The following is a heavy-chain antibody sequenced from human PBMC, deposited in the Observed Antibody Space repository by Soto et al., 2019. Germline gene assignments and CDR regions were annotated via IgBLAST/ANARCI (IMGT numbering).Heavy chain of an antibody. CDR1: GYSFATYG. D-gene: IGHD3-22*01. Sequence: QVQLVQSGAEVKKPWASVKVSCKASGYSFATYGFSWVRQAPGQGLECVGWISAHNGDTHYSQKFQGRVTLTTDTYTNTGYLELRSQTSDGTAVAFCATEPIYYNDGSGYYPLGHWGQGTLVTVSS. CDR2: ISAHNGDT. V-gene: IGHV1-18*04. CDR3: ATEPIYYNDGSGYYPLGH. J-gene: IGHJ4*02.